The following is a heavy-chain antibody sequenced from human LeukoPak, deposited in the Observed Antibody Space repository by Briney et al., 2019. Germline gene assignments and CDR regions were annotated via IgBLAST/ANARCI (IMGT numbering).Heavy chain of an antibody. Sequence: ASVKVSCKASGYTFTGYYMHWVRQAPGKGLEWMGGFDPEDGETIYAQKFQGRVTMTEDTSTDTAYMELSSLRSEDTAVYYCATENSSWFDPWGQGTLVTVSS. J-gene: IGHJ5*02. CDR1: GYTFTGYY. CDR3: ATENSSWFDP. D-gene: IGHD6-13*01. V-gene: IGHV1-24*01. CDR2: FDPEDGET.